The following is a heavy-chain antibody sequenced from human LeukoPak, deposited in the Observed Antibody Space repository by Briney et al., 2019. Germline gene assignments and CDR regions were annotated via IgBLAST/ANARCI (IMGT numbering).Heavy chain of an antibody. CDR1: GGSSSGYY. V-gene: IGHV4-34*01. Sequence: SETLSLTCAVYGGSSSGYYWIWFRQPPGKGLEWIGEINQSGRAYYNPSLKSRVTISIETSENQFFLKMNSVTAAATAVYYCASGSLVRGVMDFDHWGQGTLVTVSS. CDR2: INQSGRA. CDR3: ASGSLVRGVMDFDH. D-gene: IGHD3-10*01. J-gene: IGHJ4*02.